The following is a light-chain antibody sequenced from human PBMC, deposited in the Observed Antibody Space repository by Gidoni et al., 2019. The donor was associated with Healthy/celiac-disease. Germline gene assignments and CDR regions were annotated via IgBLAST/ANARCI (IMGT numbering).Light chain of an antibody. CDR1: QSVSSN. J-gene: IGKJ1*01. CDR3: QQYNNWPRT. V-gene: IGKV3-15*01. Sequence: EIVMTQSPATLSVSPGERATFSCRASQSVSSNLAWYQQTPGPAPRLLIYGASTRATGIPARFSGSGSVTEFTRTISNLQSEDFAVYYCQQYNNWPRTFGQXTKVEIK. CDR2: GAS.